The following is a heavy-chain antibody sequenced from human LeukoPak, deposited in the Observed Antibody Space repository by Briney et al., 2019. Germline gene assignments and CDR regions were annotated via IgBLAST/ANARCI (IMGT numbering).Heavy chain of an antibody. J-gene: IGHJ5*02. Sequence: GGSLRLSCAASGFTFSSYAMSWVRQAPGKGLEWVSAISGSGGSTYYADSVKGRFTISRDNSKSTLYLQMNSLRAEDTAVYYCAKDLRIAVAVTPGWFDPWGQGTLVTVSS. D-gene: IGHD6-19*01. CDR2: ISGSGGST. V-gene: IGHV3-23*01. CDR3: AKDLRIAVAVTPGWFDP. CDR1: GFTFSSYA.